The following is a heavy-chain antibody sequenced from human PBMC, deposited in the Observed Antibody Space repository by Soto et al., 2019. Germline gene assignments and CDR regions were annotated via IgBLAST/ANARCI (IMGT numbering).Heavy chain of an antibody. Sequence: GGSLRLSCAASGFTFSDYYMSWIRQAPGKGLEWVSYISRSSSYTNYADSVKGRFTISRDNAKNSLYLQMNSLRAEDTAVYYCARGGGYDYVWGSYRYPDRPHAFDIWGQGTMVTVSS. J-gene: IGHJ3*02. CDR2: ISRSSSYT. CDR1: GFTFSDYY. CDR3: ARGGGYDYVWGSYRYPDRPHAFDI. D-gene: IGHD3-16*02. V-gene: IGHV3-11*06.